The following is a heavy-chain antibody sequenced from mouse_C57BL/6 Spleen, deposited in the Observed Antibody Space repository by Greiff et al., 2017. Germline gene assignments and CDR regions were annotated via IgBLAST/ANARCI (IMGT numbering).Heavy chain of an antibody. Sequence: EVQGVESGTVLARPGASVKMSCKTSGYTFTSYWMHWVKQRPGQGLEWIGAIYPGNSDTSYNQKFKGKAKLTAVTSASTAYMELSSLTNEDSAVYYCTRGYYGSPAWFAYWGQGTLVTVSA. CDR2: IYPGNSDT. CDR3: TRGYYGSPAWFAY. CDR1: GYTFTSYW. D-gene: IGHD1-1*01. V-gene: IGHV1-5*01. J-gene: IGHJ3*01.